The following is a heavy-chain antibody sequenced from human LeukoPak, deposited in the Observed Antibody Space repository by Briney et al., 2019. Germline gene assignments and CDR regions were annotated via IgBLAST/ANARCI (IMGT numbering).Heavy chain of an antibody. J-gene: IGHJ4*02. Sequence: GGTLRLSCAASGFTFSRYGMSWVRQAPGKGLEWVSAFSGSGGRTYYADSVKGRFTISRDNSKNTLYLQMNSLRAEDTAVYYCARGSAVAGTGDYWGQGTLVTVSS. D-gene: IGHD6-19*01. CDR2: FSGSGGRT. V-gene: IGHV3-23*01. CDR3: ARGSAVAGTGDY. CDR1: GFTFSRYG.